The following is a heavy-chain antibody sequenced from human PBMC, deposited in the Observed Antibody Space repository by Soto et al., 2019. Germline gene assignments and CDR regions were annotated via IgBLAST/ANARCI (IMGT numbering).Heavy chain of an antibody. Sequence: GGSLRLSCSTSGFTFTTYYMSWVRQAPGKGLEWVANIKQDGSAETYLDSVKGRFTISREKAKNSLYLQMNSLRVEDTAVYYCVRDVRGAEKPYHWFAHWGQGA. J-gene: IGHJ5*02. CDR3: VRDVRGAEKPYHWFAH. CDR1: GFTFTTYY. D-gene: IGHD2-2*01. CDR2: IKQDGSAE. V-gene: IGHV3-7*01.